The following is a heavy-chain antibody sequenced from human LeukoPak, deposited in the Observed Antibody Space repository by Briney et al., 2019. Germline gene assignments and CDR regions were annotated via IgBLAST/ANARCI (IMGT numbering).Heavy chain of an antibody. Sequence: PGGSLRLSCAASGFPFSSYGMHWVRQAPGKGLEWVAVMWYDGSKKYYGDSVKGRFTTSRDNSKNTLYLQVNSLRAEDTAVYYCARIYCGGDCLDAAPLSDAFDIWGQGTMVTVSS. CDR3: ARIYCGGDCLDAAPLSDAFDI. CDR2: MWYDGSKK. CDR1: GFPFSSYG. V-gene: IGHV3-33*01. J-gene: IGHJ3*02. D-gene: IGHD2-21*02.